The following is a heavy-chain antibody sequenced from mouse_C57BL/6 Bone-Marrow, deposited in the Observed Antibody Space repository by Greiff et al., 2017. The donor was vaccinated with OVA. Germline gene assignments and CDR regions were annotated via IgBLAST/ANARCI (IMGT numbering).Heavy chain of an antibody. J-gene: IGHJ2*01. CDR2: INPNYGTT. CDR3: AREAGLRRPYYFDY. Sequence: EVQLQESGPELVKPGASVKISCKASGYSFTDYNMNWAKQSNGKSLEWIGVINPNYGTTSYNQKFKGKDTLTVDQSSSTAYMQLNSLTSEDSAVYYCAREAGLRRPYYFDYWGQGTTLTVSS. CDR1: GYSFTDYN. V-gene: IGHV1-39*01. D-gene: IGHD2-4*01.